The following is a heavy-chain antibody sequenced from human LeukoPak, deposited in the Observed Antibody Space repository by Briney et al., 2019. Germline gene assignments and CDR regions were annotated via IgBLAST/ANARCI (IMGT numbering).Heavy chain of an antibody. Sequence: GGTLSLSCVASGFTFSSYWLHWVRHDPRKGLVWVSRISGGGSNINYADSVRGRVTISIDNAKNTLYLKMSSLRAEDTAVYYCARGPSYYGSAPFDPWGQGTLVTVSS. CDR2: ISGGGSNI. D-gene: IGHD3-10*01. CDR3: ARGPSYYGSAPFDP. CDR1: GFTFSSYW. V-gene: IGHV3-74*01. J-gene: IGHJ5*02.